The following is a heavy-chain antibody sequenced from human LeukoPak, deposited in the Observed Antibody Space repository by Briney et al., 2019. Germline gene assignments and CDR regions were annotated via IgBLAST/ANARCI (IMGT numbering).Heavy chain of an antibody. CDR3: ACTTIGRQGYSYGREPDYYYYYGMDV. D-gene: IGHD5-18*01. CDR2: IYCSGST. V-gene: IGHV4-59*01. CDR1: GGSISSYY. Sequence: SETLSLTCTVSGGSISSYYWSWIRQPPGKGLEWIGYIYCSGSTNYNPSLKSRVTISVDTSKNQFSLKLSSVTAADTAVYYCACTTIGRQGYSYGREPDYYYYYGMDVWGQGTTVTVSS. J-gene: IGHJ6*02.